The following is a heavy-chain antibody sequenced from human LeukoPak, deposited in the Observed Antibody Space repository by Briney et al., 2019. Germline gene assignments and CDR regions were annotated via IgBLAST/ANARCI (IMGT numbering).Heavy chain of an antibody. CDR2: IWYDGSNK. CDR1: GFTFSSYL. Sequence: GGSLRLSCAASGFTFSSYLMHWVRQAPGKGLEWVAIIWYDGSNKYYGDSVKGRFTISRDDSKNTLNLQMNSLRAEDTAVYYCARESGGANDYWGQGILVTVSS. J-gene: IGHJ4*02. D-gene: IGHD2-21*01. V-gene: IGHV3-33*08. CDR3: ARESGGANDY.